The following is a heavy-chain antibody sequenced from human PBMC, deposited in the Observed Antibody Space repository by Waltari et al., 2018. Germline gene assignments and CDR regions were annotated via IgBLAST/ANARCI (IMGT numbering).Heavy chain of an antibody. J-gene: IGHJ6*02. CDR3: VNGYYYNNMDV. Sequence: EVLLVESGGGLVPPGGSLRLSCAASGFTFIAYCMHWVRQVPGKGLVWLSRIDSDASTTKYADSVKGRFTISRDNAKNTVYLEMNSLRADDTAVYYCVNGYYYNNMDVWGQGTTVSVAS. V-gene: IGHV3-74*03. CDR2: IDSDASTT. CDR1: GFTFIAYC.